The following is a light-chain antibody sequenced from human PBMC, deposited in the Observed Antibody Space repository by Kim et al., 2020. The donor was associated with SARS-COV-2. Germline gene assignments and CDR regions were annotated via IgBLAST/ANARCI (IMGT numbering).Light chain of an antibody. CDR2: EAT. J-gene: IGKJ2*01. Sequence: ETTLTQSPAFMSATPGDKVSISCKASQGIDDDLNWYRQKPGESATFIIQEATTLVPGIPPRLSGSGYGRDFTLTINNTESEDATYYFCLQHDDFPRNTFGQGTKLEI. V-gene: IGKV5-2*01. CDR3: LQHDDFPRNT. CDR1: QGIDDD.